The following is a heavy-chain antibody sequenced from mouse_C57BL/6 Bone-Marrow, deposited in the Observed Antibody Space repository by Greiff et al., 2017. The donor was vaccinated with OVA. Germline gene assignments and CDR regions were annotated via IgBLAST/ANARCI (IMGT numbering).Heavy chain of an antibody. CDR1: GFTFSDYG. V-gene: IGHV5-17*01. Sequence: EVKLVESGGGLVKPGGSLKLSCAASGFTFSDYGMHWVRQAPEKGLAWVAYISSGSSTIYYADTVKGRFTISRDNAKNTLFLHMTSLRSEDTAMYYCARINYWYFDVWGTGTTVTVSS. CDR2: ISSGSSTI. CDR3: ARINYWYFDV. J-gene: IGHJ1*03.